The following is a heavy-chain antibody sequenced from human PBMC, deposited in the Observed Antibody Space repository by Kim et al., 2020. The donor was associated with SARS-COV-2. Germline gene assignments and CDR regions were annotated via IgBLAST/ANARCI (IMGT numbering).Heavy chain of an antibody. CDR1: GYIFTAYY. Sequence: ASVKVSCKASGYIFTAYYMHWVRQAPGQGLEWMGWVYLHNGETFYEQKFQGRVTMTRDTSIYTAYMELSGLRSDDTAIYYCVRGAHDKGDDFWGQGTMVTVSS. D-gene: IGHD3-16*01. CDR2: VYLHNGET. CDR3: VRGAHDKGDDF. J-gene: IGHJ3*01. V-gene: IGHV1-2*02.